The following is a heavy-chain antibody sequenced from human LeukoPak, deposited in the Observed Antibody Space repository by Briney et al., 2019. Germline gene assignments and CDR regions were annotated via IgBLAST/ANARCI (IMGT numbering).Heavy chain of an antibody. Sequence: PGGSLRLSCAASGFTLSGYTMNWVRQAPGKGLEWVSYISSSSNTIYYADSVKGRFTISSDNAKNSLYLQMISLRDEDTAVYYCVRTSGFDYWGQGTLVTVSP. J-gene: IGHJ4*02. CDR1: GFTLSGYT. CDR3: VRTSGFDY. CDR2: ISSSSNTI. V-gene: IGHV3-48*02.